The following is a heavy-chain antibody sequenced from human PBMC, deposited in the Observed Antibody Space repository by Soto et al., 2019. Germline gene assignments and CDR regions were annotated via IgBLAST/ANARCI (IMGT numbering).Heavy chain of an antibody. V-gene: IGHV3-66*01. CDR1: GFTVSSNY. J-gene: IGHJ4*02. D-gene: IGHD6-13*01. CDR2: IYGAAST. Sequence: EVQLVESGGGLVQPGGSLRLSCAASGFTVSSNYMNWVRLAPGKGLEWVSIIYGAASTYYADSVKGRFTISRDNSKNTLYRKMSSLRAEDTAVYYCARDGQSRSRYSFDYWGQGNMVTVSS. CDR3: ARDGQSRSRYSFDY.